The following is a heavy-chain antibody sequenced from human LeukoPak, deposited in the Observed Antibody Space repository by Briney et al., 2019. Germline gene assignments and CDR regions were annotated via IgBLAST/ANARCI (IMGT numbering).Heavy chain of an antibody. CDR1: GFTFSTYA. J-gene: IGHJ4*02. CDR2: ISGSGGST. Sequence: GGSLGLSCTVSGFTFSTYALSWVRQAAGKGLEWVSAISGSGGSTYCADSVKGRFTTSRDNSKNTVYLQMSSLRADDTAVYFCAKDVRNSGSPFDDWGQGTLVTVSS. D-gene: IGHD1-26*01. V-gene: IGHV3-23*01. CDR3: AKDVRNSGSPFDD.